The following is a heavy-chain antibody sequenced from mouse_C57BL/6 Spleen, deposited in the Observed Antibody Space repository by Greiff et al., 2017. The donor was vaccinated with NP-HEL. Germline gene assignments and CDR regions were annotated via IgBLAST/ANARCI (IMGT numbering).Heavy chain of an antibody. CDR3: ARQDGYYYAMDY. V-gene: IGHV5-17*01. Sequence: EVKLVESGGGLVKPGGSLKLSCAASGFTFSDYGMHWVRQAPEKGLEWVAYISSGSSTIYYADTVKGRFTISRDNAKNTLFLQMTSLRSEDTAMYYCARQDGYYYAMDYWGQGTSVTVSS. CDR2: ISSGSSTI. D-gene: IGHD2-3*01. CDR1: GFTFSDYG. J-gene: IGHJ4*01.